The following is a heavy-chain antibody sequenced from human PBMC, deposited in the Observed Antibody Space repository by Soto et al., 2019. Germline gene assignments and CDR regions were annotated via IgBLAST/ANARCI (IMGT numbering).Heavy chain of an antibody. CDR1: GFTFNSHA. CDR3: AAELTSDAFDF. V-gene: IGHV3-21*06. D-gene: IGHD3-9*01. J-gene: IGHJ3*01. Sequence: GGSLRLSCVASGFTFNSHALNWVRQAPGKGLEWVSSINGGGSHIYYADSLKGRFTTSRDNARNSVYLQMNSLRAEDTAVYYCAAELTSDAFDFWGPGTVVTVSS. CDR2: INGGGSHI.